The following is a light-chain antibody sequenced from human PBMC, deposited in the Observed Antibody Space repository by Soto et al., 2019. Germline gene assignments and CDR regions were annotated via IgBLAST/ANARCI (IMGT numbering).Light chain of an antibody. J-gene: IGKJ5*01. Sequence: DIVMNQSPLSLPVTLGQPASISCRSKQILVHSDGIAYFSWFQQRPGRYPRRLIYKVSNRESGVPARLSGIGSGTDGALKIRRVEAEDVGVYYCMQGTHWPITFGQVTRLEIK. CDR3: MQGTHWPIT. V-gene: IGKV2-30*02. CDR2: KVS. CDR1: QILVHSDGIAY.